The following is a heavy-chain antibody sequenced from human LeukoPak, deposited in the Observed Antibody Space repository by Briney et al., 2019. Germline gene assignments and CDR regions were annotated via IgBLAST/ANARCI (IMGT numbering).Heavy chain of an antibody. D-gene: IGHD3-10*01. J-gene: IGHJ4*02. Sequence: GASVKVSCKTSGDTFSNFVISWVRQAPGQGLEWMAWINAYNGDTNYAQKLQGRVTLTTETSTSTAYMELRSLRSDDTAVYYCARDGSGVWFDYWGQGTLVTVSS. CDR2: INAYNGDT. CDR1: GDTFSNFV. CDR3: ARDGSGVWFDY. V-gene: IGHV1-18*01.